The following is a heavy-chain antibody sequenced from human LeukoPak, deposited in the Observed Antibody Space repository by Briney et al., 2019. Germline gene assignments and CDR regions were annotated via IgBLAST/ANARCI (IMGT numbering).Heavy chain of an antibody. CDR1: GFTFSNYA. Sequence: PGGSLRLSCAASGFTFSNYAMHWVRQAPGKGLEWVGRIKSKTDGGTTDYAAPVKGRFTISRDDSKNTLYLQMNSLKTEDTAVYYCSTTYYYDSSEGYWGQGTLVTVSS. J-gene: IGHJ4*02. CDR3: STTYYYDSSEGY. D-gene: IGHD3-22*01. CDR2: IKSKTDGGTT. V-gene: IGHV3-15*07.